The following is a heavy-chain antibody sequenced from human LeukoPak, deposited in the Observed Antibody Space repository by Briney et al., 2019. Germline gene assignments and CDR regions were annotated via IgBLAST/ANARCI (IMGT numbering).Heavy chain of an antibody. V-gene: IGHV3-23*01. CDR1: GFTSSSYA. CDR2: ITGSGANT. CDR3: ARGRGLFHSSNDY. J-gene: IGHJ4*02. Sequence: GGSLRLSCAASGFTSSSYAMTWVRQAPGKGLEWVSSITGSGANTYYADSVKGRFTISRDNSKSTLYLQMNSLRAEDTAVYYCARGRGLFHSSNDYWGQGTLVTVSS. D-gene: IGHD3-10*01.